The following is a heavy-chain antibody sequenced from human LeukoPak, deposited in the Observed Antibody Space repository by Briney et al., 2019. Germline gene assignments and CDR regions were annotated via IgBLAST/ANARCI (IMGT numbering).Heavy chain of an antibody. CDR1: GFTFSSYS. CDR2: ISSSSSYI. D-gene: IGHD3-10*01. Sequence: PGGSLRLSCAASGFTFSSYSMNWVRQAPGKGLEWVSSISSSSSYIYYADSVKGRFTISRDNAKKSLYLQMNSLRAEDTAVYYCARAPITMVRGVINYFDYWGQGTLVTVSS. CDR3: ARAPITMVRGVINYFDY. V-gene: IGHV3-21*01. J-gene: IGHJ4*02.